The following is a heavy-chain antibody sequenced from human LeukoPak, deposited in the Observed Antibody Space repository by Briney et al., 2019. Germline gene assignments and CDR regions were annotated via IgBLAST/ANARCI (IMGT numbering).Heavy chain of an antibody. J-gene: IGHJ4*02. CDR1: GGSISSYY. D-gene: IGHD6-13*01. Sequence: PSETLSLTCTVSGGSISSYYWSWLRQPPGKGLEWIGYIYYSGSTSYNPSLKSRVTISVHTSQNQFSLKLSSVTAADTAVYYCARAIVGSSWYGAFRYWGQGTLVRVSS. CDR2: IYYSGST. CDR3: ARAIVGSSWYGAFRY. V-gene: IGHV4-59*01.